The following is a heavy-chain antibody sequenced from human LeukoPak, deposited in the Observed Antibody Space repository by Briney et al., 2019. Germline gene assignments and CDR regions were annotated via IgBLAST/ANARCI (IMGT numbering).Heavy chain of an antibody. D-gene: IGHD3-22*01. J-gene: IGHJ4*02. Sequence: PSETLSLTCAVYGGSFSGYYWSWIRQPPGKGLEWIGEINHSGSTNYNPSLKSRVTISVDTSKNQFSLKLSSVTAADTAVYYCAGYYYDSSGYYLFDYWGQGTLVTVSS. V-gene: IGHV4-34*01. CDR1: GGSFSGYY. CDR2: INHSGST. CDR3: AGYYYDSSGYYLFDY.